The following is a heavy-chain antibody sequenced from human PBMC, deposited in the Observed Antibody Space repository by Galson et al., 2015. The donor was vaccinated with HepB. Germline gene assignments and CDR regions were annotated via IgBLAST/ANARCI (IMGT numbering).Heavy chain of an antibody. D-gene: IGHD3-22*01. Sequence: SLRLSCAASGFTFSRYSMNWVRQVPGKGLEWVSHISSSSGTIYYADSVKGRFTISRDNAKNSLYLQMNSLRGEDTAVYYCARRDRATDSSGYNHYYYLDVWGKGTTVTVSS. CDR2: ISSSSGTI. V-gene: IGHV3-48*01. CDR3: ARRDRATDSSGYNHYYYLDV. CDR1: GFTFSRYS. J-gene: IGHJ6*03.